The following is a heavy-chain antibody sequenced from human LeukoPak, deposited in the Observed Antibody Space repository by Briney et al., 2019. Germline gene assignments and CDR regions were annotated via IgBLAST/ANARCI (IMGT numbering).Heavy chain of an antibody. CDR2: ISSNGDNT. J-gene: IGHJ6*02. Sequence: GGSLRLSCSVSGFTFSTYVMHWVRQAPGKGLEYVSAISSNGDNTYYADSVKGRFTISRDNSKNTLYLQMNSLRAEDTAVYYCARGNGGNYYYYYGMDVWGQGTTVTVSS. CDR3: ARGNGGNYYYYYGMDV. CDR1: GFTFSTYV. D-gene: IGHD4-23*01. V-gene: IGHV3-64*04.